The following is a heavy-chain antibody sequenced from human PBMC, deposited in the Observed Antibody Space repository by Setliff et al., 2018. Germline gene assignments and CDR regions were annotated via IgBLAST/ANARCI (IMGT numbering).Heavy chain of an antibody. CDR2: IYVTEST. J-gene: IGHJ4*02. CDR1: GDSISNYY. CDR3: AASRAYTGAVEEWFLPKTFDF. D-gene: IGHD3-10*01. Sequence: SETLSLTCTVSGDSISNYYWNWIRQPAGKGLEWIGRIYVTESTKYNPSLKSRVTLSIDTSKNQFSLKLSSVTAADAALYYCAASRAYTGAVEEWFLPKTFDFWGQGTRGTSPQ. V-gene: IGHV4-4*07.